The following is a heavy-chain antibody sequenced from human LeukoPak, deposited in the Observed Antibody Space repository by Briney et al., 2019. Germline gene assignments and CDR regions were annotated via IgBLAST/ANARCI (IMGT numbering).Heavy chain of an antibody. CDR3: ARVKGSGYRNSIDY. CDR2: INWNGGST. V-gene: IGHV3-20*04. J-gene: IGHJ4*02. CDR1: GFTFNSYW. Sequence: GGSLRLSCAASGFTFNSYWMSWVRQAPGKGLEWVSGINWNGGSTYYRDSVKGRFTISRDNAKNSLYLQMNSLRAEDTALYYCARVKGSGYRNSIDYWGQGTLVTVSS. D-gene: IGHD3-3*01.